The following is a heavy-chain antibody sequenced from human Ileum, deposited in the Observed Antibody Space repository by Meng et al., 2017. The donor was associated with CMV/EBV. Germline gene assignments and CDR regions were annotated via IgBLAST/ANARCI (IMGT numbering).Heavy chain of an antibody. CDR2: INEDGSDI. CDR1: GFTFNRHW. V-gene: IGHV3-7*01. J-gene: IGHJ4*02. Sequence: GESLKISCAASGFTFNRHWMTWVRQGPGKGLEWVANINEDGSDIYYVDSVKGRFTISRDNAANSLYLQMNSLRAEDTAVYYCARDIGIYTNSVYYWGQGTLVTVSS. D-gene: IGHD4-11*01. CDR3: ARDIGIYTNSVYY.